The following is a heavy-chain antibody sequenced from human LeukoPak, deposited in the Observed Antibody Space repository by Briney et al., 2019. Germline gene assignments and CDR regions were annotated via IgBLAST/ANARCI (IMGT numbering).Heavy chain of an antibody. CDR2: ISVGGGRTT. CDR3: ARGGTDSLPLDY. Sequence: PGGSLRLSCAASGFTFSDFEMNWVRQAPGKGLEWISYISVGGGRTTYYAGSVEGRFTISRDNARESVYLQMNSLRVDDTAVYFCARGGTDSLPLDYWGQGTPVIVSS. CDR1: GFTFSDFE. J-gene: IGHJ4*02. D-gene: IGHD1-26*01. V-gene: IGHV3-48*03.